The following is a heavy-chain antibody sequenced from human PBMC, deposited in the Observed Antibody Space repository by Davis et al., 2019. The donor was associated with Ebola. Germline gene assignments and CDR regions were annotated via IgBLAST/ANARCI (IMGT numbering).Heavy chain of an antibody. CDR1: GFTFSSYW. CDR2: INSDGSSI. D-gene: IGHD2-15*01. J-gene: IGHJ4*02. CDR3: ARARGCSGGSCHNFDY. V-gene: IGHV3-74*01. Sequence: PGGSLRLSCAASGFTFSSYWMHWVRQAPGKGLVWVSRINSDGSSINYADSVKGRFSISRDNSKNTLYRQMSSLRGEDTAVYYCARARGCSGGSCHNFDYWGQGILVTVSS.